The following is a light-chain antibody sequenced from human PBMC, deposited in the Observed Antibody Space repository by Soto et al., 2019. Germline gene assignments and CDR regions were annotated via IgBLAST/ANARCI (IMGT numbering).Light chain of an antibody. CDR2: SNT. CDR3: AAWDDSLNGVV. Sequence: QAVVPQPPSASGTPGQTIAISCSGGSSNIGSHTVNWYQQLPGTAPRLLIYSNTQRPSGVPDRFSGSKSGTSASLAISGLQSEYEGDYYCAAWDDSLNGVVFGGGTELTVL. J-gene: IGLJ3*02. CDR1: SSNIGSHT. V-gene: IGLV1-44*01.